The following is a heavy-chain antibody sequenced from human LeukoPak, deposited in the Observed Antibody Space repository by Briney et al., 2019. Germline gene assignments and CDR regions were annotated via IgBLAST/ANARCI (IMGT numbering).Heavy chain of an antibody. CDR3: AREGYYYGMDV. V-gene: IGHV4-59*01. CDR1: GGSISSYY. CDR2: MYLSGTT. Sequence: SETLSLTCTVSGGSISSYYWSWIRQPPGKGLEWIGEMYLSGTTHSNPSVKSRVTISIDKSKNQFFLKLSSVTAADTAVYYCAREGYYYGMDVWGQGTTVTVSS. J-gene: IGHJ6*02.